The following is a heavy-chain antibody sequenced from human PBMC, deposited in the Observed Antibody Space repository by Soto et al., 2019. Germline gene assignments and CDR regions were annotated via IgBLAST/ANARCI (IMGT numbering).Heavy chain of an antibody. Sequence: QPGGSLRLSCSASGFTFSSYAMHWVRQAPGKGLEYVSAISSNGGSTYYADSVKGRFTISRDNSKNTLYLQMSSLRAEDTAVYYCVKQDSSSSGIYYYYYYGMDVWGQGTTVTVSS. CDR2: ISSNGGST. CDR1: GFTFSSYA. D-gene: IGHD6-6*01. J-gene: IGHJ6*02. CDR3: VKQDSSSSGIYYYYYYGMDV. V-gene: IGHV3-64D*06.